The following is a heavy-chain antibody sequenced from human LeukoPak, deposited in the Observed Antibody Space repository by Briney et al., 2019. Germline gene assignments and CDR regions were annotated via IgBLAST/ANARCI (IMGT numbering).Heavy chain of an antibody. Sequence: PSETLSLTCTVSGGSISSSSYYWGWIRQPPGKGLEWIGEIYHSGSTNYNPSLKSRVTISVDKSKNQFSLKLSSVTAADTAVYYCARDVGSGRSDYWGQGTLVTVSS. V-gene: IGHV4-39*07. J-gene: IGHJ4*02. CDR2: IYHSGST. D-gene: IGHD1-14*01. CDR1: GGSISSSSYY. CDR3: ARDVGSGRSDY.